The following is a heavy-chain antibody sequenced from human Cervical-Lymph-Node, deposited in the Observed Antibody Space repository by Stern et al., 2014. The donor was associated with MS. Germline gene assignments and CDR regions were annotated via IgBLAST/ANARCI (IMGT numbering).Heavy chain of an antibody. D-gene: IGHD6-13*01. CDR2: ISPMFGVA. J-gene: IGHJ4*02. V-gene: IGHV1-69*01. CDR3: ARHQGGIAAN. Sequence: VQLVESGAEVKKPESSVKVSCKASGGSFSSLDISWVRQAPGPRLEWLGEISPMFGVANYAQNFQGRVTFTADESTSTAYMELSSLRSEDTAVYYCARHQGGIAANWGQGTLVTVSS. CDR1: GGSFSSLD.